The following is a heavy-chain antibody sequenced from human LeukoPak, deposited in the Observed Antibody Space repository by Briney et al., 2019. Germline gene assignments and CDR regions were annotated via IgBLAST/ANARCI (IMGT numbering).Heavy chain of an antibody. CDR2: IKQDGSEK. CDR3: ARGLKTLERTVTPS. Sequence: GGSLRLSRAASGFTFSTYWMSWVRQAPGKGLEWVANIKQDGSEKYYVDSVKGRFTISRDNAKNSLYLQMNSLRAEDTAVYYCARGLKTLERTVTPSWGQGTLVTVSS. V-gene: IGHV3-7*01. CDR1: GFTFSTYW. J-gene: IGHJ4*02. D-gene: IGHD4-11*01.